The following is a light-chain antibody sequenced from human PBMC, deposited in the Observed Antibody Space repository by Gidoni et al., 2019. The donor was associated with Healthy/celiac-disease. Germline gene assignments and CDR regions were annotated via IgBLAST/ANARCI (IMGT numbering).Light chain of an antibody. CDR3: QQTYNSWWT. CDR1: QSIGSY. V-gene: IGKV1-39*01. CDR2: AAS. Sequence: DIQMTQSPSSLSASVGDRVTMTCRASQSIGSYLHWYQHKPGRPPKLLIYAASNLHSGVPSRFSGSGSGTDFTLTISSLQPEDSATYYCQQTYNSWWTFXXXTKVEIK. J-gene: IGKJ1*01.